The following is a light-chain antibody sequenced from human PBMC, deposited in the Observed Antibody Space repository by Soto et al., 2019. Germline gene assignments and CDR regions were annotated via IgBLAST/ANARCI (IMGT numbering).Light chain of an antibody. CDR1: QNIANW. J-gene: IGKJ5*01. Sequence: DIQMTQSPSSLSASVGDRVTITCRASQNIANWLAWYQQTPGKAPKILIYGASTLQTGVPSRFSGSGSGTEFTLTIRSLQPGDFATYYCQQYHTYSATFGQGTRLEIK. CDR3: QQYHTYSAT. CDR2: GAS. V-gene: IGKV1-5*01.